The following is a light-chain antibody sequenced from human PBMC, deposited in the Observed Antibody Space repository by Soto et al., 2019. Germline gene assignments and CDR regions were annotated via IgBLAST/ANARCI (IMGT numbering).Light chain of an antibody. CDR3: CSFAGGATFV. Sequence: QSALTQPASVSGSPGQSITISCTGTNNDVGGYNLVSWYQQHPGKAPKLLIYEANKRPSGVSDRFAGSRSGNTASLTISALQVEDEAVYSCCSFAGGATFVFGGGTKLTVL. CDR1: NNDVGGYNL. J-gene: IGLJ3*02. CDR2: EAN. V-gene: IGLV2-23*02.